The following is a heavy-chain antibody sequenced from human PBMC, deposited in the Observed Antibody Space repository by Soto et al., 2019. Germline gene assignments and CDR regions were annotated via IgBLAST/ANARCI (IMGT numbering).Heavy chain of an antibody. CDR2: INHSGST. J-gene: IGHJ5*02. CDR1: GGSFSGYY. CDR3: VGRYWTSTSGRAGFDP. V-gene: IGHV4-34*01. Sequence: SSETLSLTCAVYGGSFSGYYWTWIRQPPGKALEWIGEINHSGSTKYNPSLKNRVTISVDTSKNQISLKLTSVTAADTALYYCVGRYWTSTSGRAGFDPWGTGNPVTVSA. D-gene: IGHD2-2*01.